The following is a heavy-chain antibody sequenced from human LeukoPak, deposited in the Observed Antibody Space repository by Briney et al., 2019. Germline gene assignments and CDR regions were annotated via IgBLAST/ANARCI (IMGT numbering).Heavy chain of an antibody. CDR2: IIPIVGTA. D-gene: IGHD4-17*01. CDR3: TRDVTVTTNAFDI. CDR1: GCTFSIFA. V-gene: IGHV1-69*13. J-gene: IGHJ3*02. Sequence: SLNVSCKVSGCTFSIFAISWVRQAPGQALEWMGGIIPIVGTAHYASKFQDRVTIAADESASTVSMELSSLRSEDTAVYYCTRDVTVTTNAFDIWGQGTMVTVSS.